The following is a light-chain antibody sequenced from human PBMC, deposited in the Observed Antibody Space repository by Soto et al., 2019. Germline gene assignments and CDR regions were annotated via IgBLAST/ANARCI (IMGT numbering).Light chain of an antibody. J-gene: IGKJ5*01. Sequence: EIVLTQSPATLSLSPGERATLSCRASQSISHYLAWYQQKPGQAPRLLIYDASNRATGIPARFSGSGSGTDFTLTIGSLEPEDFAVYYCQQRSNWPPITFGQGTRLEIK. CDR2: DAS. V-gene: IGKV3-11*01. CDR3: QQRSNWPPIT. CDR1: QSISHY.